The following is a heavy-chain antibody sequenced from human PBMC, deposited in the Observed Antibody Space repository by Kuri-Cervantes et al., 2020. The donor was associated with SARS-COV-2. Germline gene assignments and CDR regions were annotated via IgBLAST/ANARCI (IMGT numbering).Heavy chain of an antibody. CDR2: ISSNGGST. V-gene: IGHV3-64*02. D-gene: IGHD2-2*01. CDR1: GFTFSSYW. Sequence: GESLKISCAASGFTFSSYWMSWVRQAPGKGLEYVSAISSNGGSTYYADSVKGRFTISRDNSKNTLYLQMGSLRAEDMAVYYCAAQLLFAFDYWGQGTLVTVSS. J-gene: IGHJ4*02. CDR3: AAQLLFAFDY.